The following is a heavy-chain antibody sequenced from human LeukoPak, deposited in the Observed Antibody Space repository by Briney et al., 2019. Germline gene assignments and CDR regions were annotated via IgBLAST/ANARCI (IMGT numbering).Heavy chain of an antibody. CDR1: GGSISSGNYY. CDR2: IYYSGST. J-gene: IGHJ2*01. D-gene: IGHD6-13*01. CDR3: ARDSGYSSSWGYWYFDL. V-gene: IGHV4-39*07. Sequence: SETLSLTCTVSGGSISSGNYYWGWIRQPPGTGLEWIGSIYYSGSTYYNPSLKSRVTMSVDTSKNQFSLKLSSVTAADTAVYYCARDSGYSSSWGYWYFDLWGRGTLVTVSS.